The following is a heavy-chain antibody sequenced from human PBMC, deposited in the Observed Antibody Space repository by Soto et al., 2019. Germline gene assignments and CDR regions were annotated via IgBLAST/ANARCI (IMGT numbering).Heavy chain of an antibody. V-gene: IGHV4-31*03. CDR1: GGSISSGGYY. J-gene: IGHJ5*02. CDR3: AIVRRINWFDP. Sequence: QVQLQESGPGLVKPSQTLSLTCTVSGGSISSGGYYWSWIRQHPGKGLEWIGYIYYSGSTYYNPSLKSRVSIPVDTSENLCPLKLSSVAAADTAVYYCAIVRRINWFDPWGQGTLVTVSS. CDR2: IYYSGST.